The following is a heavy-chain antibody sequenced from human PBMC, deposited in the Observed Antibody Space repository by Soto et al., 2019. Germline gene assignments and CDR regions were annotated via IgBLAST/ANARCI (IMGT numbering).Heavy chain of an antibody. CDR3: VRDHLYD. J-gene: IGHJ4*02. CDR2: IRTFNGDT. CDR1: GYSLTTYS. Sequence: ASVKVSGKVSGYSLTTYSIHWVRQAPGQGLEWMGTIRTFNGDTEYSQKLQGRFTITSDTSARTVYMELSSLRPEDTGLYYCVRDHLYDWGQGTLVTVSS. V-gene: IGHV1-3*04. D-gene: IGHD2-8*01.